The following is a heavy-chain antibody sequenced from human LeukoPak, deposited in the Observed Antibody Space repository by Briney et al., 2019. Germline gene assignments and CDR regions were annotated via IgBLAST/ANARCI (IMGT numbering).Heavy chain of an antibody. V-gene: IGHV4-34*01. J-gene: IGHJ3*02. CDR3: AAYCSGGSCHSKGLSAFDI. Sequence: SETLSLTCAVYGGSFSGYYWSWIRQPPGKGLEWIWEINHSGSTNYNPSLKSRVTISVDTSKNQFSLKLSSVTAADTAVYYCAAYCSGGSCHSKGLSAFDIWGQGTMVTVSS. D-gene: IGHD2-15*01. CDR2: INHSGST. CDR1: GGSFSGYY.